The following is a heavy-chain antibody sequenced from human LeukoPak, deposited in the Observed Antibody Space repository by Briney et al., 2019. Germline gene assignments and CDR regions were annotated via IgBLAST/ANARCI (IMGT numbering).Heavy chain of an antibody. Sequence: SGALSVTCAVYGGSFSGYFWSRIRQPLGKGLEWIGEINHSGSTNYNPSLKSRVTISVDTSKNQFSLKLSSVTAADTAVYYCARAPGFGYYYYMDVWGKGTTVTVSS. CDR2: INHSGST. CDR1: GGSFSGYF. J-gene: IGHJ6*03. D-gene: IGHD3-10*01. CDR3: ARAPGFGYYYYMDV. V-gene: IGHV4-34*01.